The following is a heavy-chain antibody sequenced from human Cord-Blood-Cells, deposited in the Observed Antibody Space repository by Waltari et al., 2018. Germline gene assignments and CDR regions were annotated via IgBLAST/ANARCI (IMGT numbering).Heavy chain of an antibody. CDR1: GFTFSRYG. V-gene: IGHV3-30*02. D-gene: IGHD6-6*01. J-gene: IGHJ4*02. Sequence: QVQLVESGGGVVQPGGSLRLSCASSGFTFSRYGMPWFRQAPGKGLGGVALIRYDGSKKCYEDSVKGRFTISRDNSKNTLYLQMNSLRAEDTAVYYCAKVRVGSSSFDYWGLGTLVTVSS. CDR2: IRYDGSKK. CDR3: AKVRVGSSSFDY.